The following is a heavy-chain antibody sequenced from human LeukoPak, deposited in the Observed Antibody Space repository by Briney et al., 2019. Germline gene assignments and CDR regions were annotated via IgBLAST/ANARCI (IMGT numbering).Heavy chain of an antibody. V-gene: IGHV3-48*03. Sequence: PGGSLRLSCAASGFTFSSYEMNWVRQAPGKGLEWVSYISSSGSTIYYADSVRGRFTISRDNAKNSLYLQMNSLRAEDTAVYYCARDRSPGNFDYWGQGTLVTVSS. J-gene: IGHJ4*02. D-gene: IGHD3-10*01. CDR1: GFTFSSYE. CDR3: ARDRSPGNFDY. CDR2: ISSSGSTI.